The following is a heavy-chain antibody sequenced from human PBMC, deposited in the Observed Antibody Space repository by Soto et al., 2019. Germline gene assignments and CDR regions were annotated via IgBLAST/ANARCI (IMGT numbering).Heavy chain of an antibody. CDR1: GFAFYYYN. CDR3: AREGVTHYTDYYFDL. J-gene: IGHJ4*01. V-gene: IGHV3-21*04. CDR2: ISGSGIDI. Sequence: GSLRLSCAASGFAFYYYNMNWVRQAPGMGLEWVSSISGSGIDIHFTDSVKGRFTISRDNAKTSLYLQMDSLRPEDTAIYYCAREGVTHYTDYYFDLGGHGALVPVSS. D-gene: IGHD4-4*01.